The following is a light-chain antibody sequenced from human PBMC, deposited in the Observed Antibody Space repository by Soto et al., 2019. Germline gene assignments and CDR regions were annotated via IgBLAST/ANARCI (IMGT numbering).Light chain of an antibody. V-gene: IGKV3-11*01. CDR2: DTS. J-gene: IGKJ5*01. CDR3: QQRSNWPIT. Sequence: EIVLTQSPSTLSLSPGKRATLSCSASQSVSKFLAWYQQKPGQAPRLLIYDTSNRATGIPARFSGSGSGTDFTLTINNLEPEDFAVYYCQQRSNWPITFGQGTRLEI. CDR1: QSVSKF.